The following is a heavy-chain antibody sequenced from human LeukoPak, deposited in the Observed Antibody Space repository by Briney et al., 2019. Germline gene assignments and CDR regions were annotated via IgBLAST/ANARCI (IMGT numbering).Heavy chain of an antibody. CDR2: ISSSSSYI. D-gene: IGHD3-3*01. V-gene: IGHV3-21*01. Sequence: GGSLRLSCAASGFTFSSYSMNWVRQAPGKGLEWVSSISSSSSYIYYADSEKGRFTISRDNAKNSLYLQMNSLRAEDTAVYYCARAEGNFWSGYYPYWGQGTLVTVSS. J-gene: IGHJ4*02. CDR3: ARAEGNFWSGYYPY. CDR1: GFTFSSYS.